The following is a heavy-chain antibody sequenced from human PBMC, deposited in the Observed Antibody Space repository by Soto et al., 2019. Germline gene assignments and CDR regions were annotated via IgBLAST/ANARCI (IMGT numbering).Heavy chain of an antibody. D-gene: IGHD3-16*01. CDR1: GGSISSSSYY. CDR3: ARHLWREIGAKGDNRAFDI. Sequence: QLQLQESGPGLVKPSETLSLTCTVSGGSISSSSYYWGWIRQPPGKGLEWIGSIYYSGSTYYNPSLKSRVTISVDTSKNQFSLKLSSVTAADTAVYYCARHLWREIGAKGDNRAFDIWGQGTMVTVSS. J-gene: IGHJ3*02. CDR2: IYYSGST. V-gene: IGHV4-39*01.